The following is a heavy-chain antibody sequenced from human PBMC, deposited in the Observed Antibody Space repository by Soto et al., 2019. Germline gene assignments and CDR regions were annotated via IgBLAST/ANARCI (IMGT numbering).Heavy chain of an antibody. J-gene: IGHJ6*02. V-gene: IGHV4-59*01. CDR3: ARRGGYCSSTSCPTPYYYYGMDV. CDR2: IYYSGST. D-gene: IGHD2-2*01. CDR1: GGSISSYY. Sequence: PSETLSLTCTVSGGSISSYYWSWIRQPPGKGLEWIGYIYYSGSTNYNPSLKSRVTISVDTSKNQFSLKLSSVTAADTAVYYCARRGGYCSSTSCPTPYYYYGMDVWGQGTTVTVS.